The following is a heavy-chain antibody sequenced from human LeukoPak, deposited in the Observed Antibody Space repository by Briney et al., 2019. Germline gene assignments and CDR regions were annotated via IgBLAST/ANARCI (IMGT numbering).Heavy chain of an antibody. J-gene: IGHJ4*02. V-gene: IGHV3-23*01. CDR3: AKGGSKYSRNFDY. CDR1: GFTFSSYA. CDR2: ISGSGGGT. D-gene: IGHD6-6*01. Sequence: GGSLRLSCAASGFTFSSYAMSWVRQAPGKGLEWVSAISGSGGGTYYADSVKGRFTISRDNSKNTLYLQMNSLRAEDTAVYYCAKGGSKYSRNFDYWGQGTLVTVSS.